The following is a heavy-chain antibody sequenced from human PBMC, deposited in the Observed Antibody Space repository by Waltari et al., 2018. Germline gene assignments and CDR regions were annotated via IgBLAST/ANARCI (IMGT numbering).Heavy chain of an antibody. Sequence: EVQLVESGGGLIQPGGSLRLSCAASGFTVSSNYMSWVRQAPGKGPEWVSVCYTGGSTYDADSVKGRFTISRDKSKNTLYLQMNSLRAEDTAVYYCARGYDSSGYYSAEYFQHWGQGTLVTVSS. J-gene: IGHJ1*01. V-gene: IGHV3-53*01. D-gene: IGHD3-22*01. CDR2: CYTGGST. CDR3: ARGYDSSGYYSAEYFQH. CDR1: GFTVSSNY.